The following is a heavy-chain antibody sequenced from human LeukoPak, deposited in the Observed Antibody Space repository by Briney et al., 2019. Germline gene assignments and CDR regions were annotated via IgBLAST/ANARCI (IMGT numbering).Heavy chain of an antibody. CDR2: IYYSGST. CDR3: ASHMYSSSPFFDY. D-gene: IGHD6-6*01. Sequence: PSETLSLTCTVSGGSISSYYLSWIRQPPGKGLEWIGYIYYSGSTNYNPSLKSRVTISVDTSKNQFSLKLSSVTAADTAVYYCASHMYSSSPFFDYWGQGTLVTVSS. V-gene: IGHV4-59*01. CDR1: GGSISSYY. J-gene: IGHJ4*02.